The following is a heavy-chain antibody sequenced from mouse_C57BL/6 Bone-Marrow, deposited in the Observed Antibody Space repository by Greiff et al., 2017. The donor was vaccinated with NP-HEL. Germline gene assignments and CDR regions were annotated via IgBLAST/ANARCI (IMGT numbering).Heavy chain of an antibody. V-gene: IGHV5-12*01. CDR2: ISTGGGST. J-gene: IGHJ3*01. D-gene: IGHD1-1*01. Sequence: EVQLVESGGGLVQPGGSLKLSCAASGFTFSDYYMYWVRQTPEKRLEWVAYISTGGGSTYYPDTVKGRFTISRDNAKNTLYLQMSRLKSEDTAMYYCARLLYDYGSSPWFAYWGQGTLVTVSA. CDR1: GFTFSDYY. CDR3: ARLLYDYGSSPWFAY.